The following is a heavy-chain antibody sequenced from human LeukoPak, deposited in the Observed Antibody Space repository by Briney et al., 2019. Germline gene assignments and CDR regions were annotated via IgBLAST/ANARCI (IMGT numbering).Heavy chain of an antibody. CDR2: ISSSGSTI. CDR3: ASYPIGGSGSYYYYYYGMDV. CDR1: GFTFSSYE. J-gene: IGHJ6*04. V-gene: IGHV3-48*03. Sequence: PGESLRLSCAASGFTFSSYEMNWVRQAPGKGLEWVSYISSSGSTIYYADSVKGRFTISRDNAKNSLYLQMNSLRAEDTAVYYCASYPIGGSGSYYYYYYGMDVWGKGTTVTVSS. D-gene: IGHD3-10*01.